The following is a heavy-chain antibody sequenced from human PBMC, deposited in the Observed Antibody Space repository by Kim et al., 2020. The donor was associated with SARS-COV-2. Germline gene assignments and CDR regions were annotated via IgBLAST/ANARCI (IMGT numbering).Heavy chain of an antibody. J-gene: IGHJ4*02. CDR1: GFTFSSYS. D-gene: IGHD6-13*01. V-gene: IGHV3-21*04. CDR3: ARDHEQQLDFDY. Sequence: GGSLRLSCAASGFTFSSYSMNWVRQAPGKGLEWVSSISSSSSYIYYADSLKGRFTISRDNAKNSLYLQMNSLRAEDTAVYYCARDHEQQLDFDYWGQGTLVTVSS. CDR2: ISSSSSYI.